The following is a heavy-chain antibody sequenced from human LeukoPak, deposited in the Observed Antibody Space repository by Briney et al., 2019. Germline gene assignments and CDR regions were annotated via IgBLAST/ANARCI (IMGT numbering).Heavy chain of an antibody. CDR2: IYSSGAT. CDR1: GFTVSDNY. J-gene: IGHJ4*02. V-gene: IGHV3-66*03. D-gene: IGHD1-1*01. Sequence: GGSLRLSCAVSGFTVSDNYMSWVRQAPGKGLEWVSIIYSSGATYYADSVKGRFTVSRDNSKNTLFLQMNSLRGEDTAVYYCARDVQGNGSFDYWGQGTLVTVSS. CDR3: ARDVQGNGSFDY.